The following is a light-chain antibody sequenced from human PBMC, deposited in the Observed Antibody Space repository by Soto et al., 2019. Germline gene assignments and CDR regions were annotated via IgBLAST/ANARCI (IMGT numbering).Light chain of an antibody. J-gene: IGKJ2*01. V-gene: IGKV3-15*01. CDR1: QSISTA. CDR3: QQYNNWPPRT. Sequence: EIVMTQSPASLSVSPGEPATLSCRASQSISTALAWYQQKPGQAPSLLSYGASTRATGIPARFSGSGSGTEFTLTISSLQSEDSALYYCQQYNNWPPRTFGQGTKLEIK. CDR2: GAS.